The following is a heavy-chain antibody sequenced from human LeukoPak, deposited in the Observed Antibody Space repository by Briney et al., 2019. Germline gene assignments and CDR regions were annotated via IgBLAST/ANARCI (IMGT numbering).Heavy chain of an antibody. CDR3: AKDAAEYYYDSSGYLNWFDP. CDR2: IWYDGSNK. J-gene: IGHJ5*02. D-gene: IGHD3-22*01. CDR1: GFTFSSYG. V-gene: IGHV3-33*06. Sequence: GGSLRLSCAASGFTFSSYGMHWVRQAPGKGLEWVAVIWYDGSNKYYADSVKGRFTISRDNSKNTLYLQMNSLRAEDTAVYYCAKDAAEYYYDSSGYLNWFDPWGQGTLVTVSS.